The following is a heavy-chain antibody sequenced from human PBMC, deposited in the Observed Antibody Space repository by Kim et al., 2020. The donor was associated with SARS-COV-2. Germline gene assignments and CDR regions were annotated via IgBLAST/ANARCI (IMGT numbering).Heavy chain of an antibody. CDR1: GFRFSSYG. CDR3: ARGRVRVEEDVGRHNDRGFDE. CDR2: IWYDGSHD. Sequence: GGSLRLSCAASGFRFSSYGMHWVRQAPGRGPEWVSVIWYDGSHDDYVDSVKGRFTTSRDNSKNTLYLEMHSLRGEDTAVYYCARGRVRVEEDVGRHNDRGFDEWSEGSLVTVSS. J-gene: IGHJ4*02. D-gene: IGHD3-22*01. V-gene: IGHV3-33*01.